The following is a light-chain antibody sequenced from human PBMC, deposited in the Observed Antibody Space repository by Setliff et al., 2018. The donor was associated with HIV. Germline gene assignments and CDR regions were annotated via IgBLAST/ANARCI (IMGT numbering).Light chain of an antibody. V-gene: IGLV2-23*02. J-gene: IGLJ1*01. Sequence: QSALAQPASVSGSPGQSITISCTGTSSDVGSYNLVSWYQQHPGEAHKLMIYEVTKRPSGVSNRFSGSRSGNTASLTISGLQAEDEADYYCCSYAGSYTFYVFGTGTKVT. CDR1: SSDVGSYNL. CDR3: CSYAGSYTFYV. CDR2: EVT.